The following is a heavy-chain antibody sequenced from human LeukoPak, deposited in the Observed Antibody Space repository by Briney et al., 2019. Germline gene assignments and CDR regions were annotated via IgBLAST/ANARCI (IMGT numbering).Heavy chain of an antibody. J-gene: IGHJ4*02. CDR3: ANLRGSGSSYFDS. D-gene: IGHD3-10*01. CDR2: ISASGIGT. CDR1: GFTFSTYV. Sequence: GGSLRLSCAASGFTFSTYVMSWVRQAPGKGLEWVSTISASGIGTYYADSVKGRFTVSRDNSKNTLYLQMNSLRAEDAAVYFCANLRGSGSSYFDSWGQGTLVTVSS. V-gene: IGHV3-23*01.